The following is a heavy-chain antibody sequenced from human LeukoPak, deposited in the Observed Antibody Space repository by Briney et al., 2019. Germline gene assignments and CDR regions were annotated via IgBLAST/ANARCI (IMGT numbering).Heavy chain of an antibody. V-gene: IGHV4-4*07. CDR3: ARLWSSGTTPIDC. CDR1: GGSIRSYY. J-gene: IGHJ4*02. Sequence: SETLSLTCTVSGGSIRSYYWSWIRQPAGKGLEWIGRIYTSGSTNYNPSLKSRVTMSVDTSKNQFSLNLSSVTAADTAVYYCARLWSSGTTPIDCWGQGTLVTVSS. CDR2: IYTSGST. D-gene: IGHD3-10*01.